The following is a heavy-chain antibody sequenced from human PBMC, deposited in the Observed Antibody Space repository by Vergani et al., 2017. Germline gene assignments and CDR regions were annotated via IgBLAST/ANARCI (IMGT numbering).Heavy chain of an antibody. J-gene: IGHJ6*03. V-gene: IGHV3-11*01. Sequence: QVQLVESGGGLVKPGGSLRLSCAASGFTFSDYYMSWIRQAPGKGLEWVSYISSSGSTIYYADSVKGRFTISRDNAKNSLYLQMYSLRAEDTAVYYCASRLLESYYYYYMDVWGKGTTVTVSS. D-gene: IGHD3-3*01. CDR3: ASRLLESYYYYYMDV. CDR2: ISSSGSTI. CDR1: GFTFSDYY.